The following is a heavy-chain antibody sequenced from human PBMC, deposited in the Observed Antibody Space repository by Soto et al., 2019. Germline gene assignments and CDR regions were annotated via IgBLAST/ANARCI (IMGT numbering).Heavy chain of an antibody. J-gene: IGHJ4*02. Sequence: ASVKVSCKASGGSFSNYAIHWVRQAPGQGLEWMGWINVGRGNLKYSERFQGSFFMTKDTSANTAFLELTNLKSEDTAVYFCAGDQDDYGANWGRFEYWGQGTPVTVSS. V-gene: IGHV1-3*01. CDR2: INVGRGNL. CDR1: GGSFSNYA. CDR3: AGDQDDYGANWGRFEY. D-gene: IGHD7-27*01.